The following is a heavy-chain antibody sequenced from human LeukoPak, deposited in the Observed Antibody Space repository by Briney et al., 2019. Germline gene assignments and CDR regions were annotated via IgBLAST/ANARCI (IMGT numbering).Heavy chain of an antibody. CDR2: IYYSGST. V-gene: IGHV4-39*01. CDR1: GGSISSSSYY. D-gene: IGHD3-10*01. J-gene: IGHJ4*02. Sequence: TSETLSLTCTVSGGSISSSSYYWGWIRQPPGKGLEWIGSIYYSGSTYYNPSLESRVTISVDTSKNQFSLKLSSVTAADTAVYYCARVMVRGVIDYWGQGTLVTVSS. CDR3: ARVMVRGVIDY.